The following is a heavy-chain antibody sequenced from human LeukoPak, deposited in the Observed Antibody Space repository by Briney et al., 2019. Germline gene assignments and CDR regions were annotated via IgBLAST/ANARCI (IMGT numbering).Heavy chain of an antibody. J-gene: IGHJ4*02. CDR1: GFTYSDYS. D-gene: IGHD2-2*01. Sequence: GGSLRLSCTASGFTYSDYSMSWVRQAPGAGLEWVSAISPAGDSTTDADSVKGRFTISRDNSKSTLYLQMNGLTAEDTALYYCARRLVTAGITDFFDSWGQGTLVSVSS. CDR2: ISPAGDST. CDR3: ARRLVTAGITDFFDS. V-gene: IGHV3-23*01.